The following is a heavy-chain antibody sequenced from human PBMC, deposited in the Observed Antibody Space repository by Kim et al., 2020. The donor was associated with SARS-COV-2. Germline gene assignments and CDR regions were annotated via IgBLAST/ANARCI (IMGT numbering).Heavy chain of an antibody. Sequence: TNYAQTLQERVTITRDMSTSKAYMELSSLRSADTAVYYCAADEENYGMDVWGQGTTVTVSS. CDR3: AADEENYGMDV. J-gene: IGHJ6*02. V-gene: IGHV1-58*01. CDR2: T.